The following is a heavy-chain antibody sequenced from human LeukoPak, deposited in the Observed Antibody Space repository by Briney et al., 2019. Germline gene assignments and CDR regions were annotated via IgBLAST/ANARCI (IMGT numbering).Heavy chain of an antibody. CDR1: GGTFSSYA. CDR2: IIPIFGTA. V-gene: IGHV1-69*05. Sequence: ASVKVSCKASGGTFSSYAISWVRQAPGQGLEWMGGIIPIFGTANYAQKFQGRVTITTDESTSTAYMELSSLRSEDTAVYYCARGTYYDDSSGYYSCYFDYWGQGTLVTVSS. CDR3: ARGTYYDDSSGYYSCYFDY. J-gene: IGHJ4*02. D-gene: IGHD3-22*01.